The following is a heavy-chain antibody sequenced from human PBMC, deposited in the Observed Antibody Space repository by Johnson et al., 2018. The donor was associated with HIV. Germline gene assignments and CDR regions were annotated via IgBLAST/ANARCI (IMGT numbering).Heavy chain of an antibody. CDR1: GFTFSDYY. CDR3: ASSSLAWGVDAFDI. D-gene: IGHD3-10*01. J-gene: IGHJ3*02. CDR2: IYSGGLT. V-gene: IGHV3-53*01. Sequence: VQLVESGGGLVQPGGSLRLSCAASGFTFSDYYMSWIRQAPGKGLALVSLIYSGGLTYYADSVMGRFTISRDNSKNTLYLQMNSLRAEDTALYYCASSSLAWGVDAFDIWGQGTKVTVSS.